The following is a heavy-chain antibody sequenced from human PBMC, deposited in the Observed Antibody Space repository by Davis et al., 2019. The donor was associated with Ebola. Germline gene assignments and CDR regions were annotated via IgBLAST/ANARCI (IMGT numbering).Heavy chain of an antibody. CDR3: ARARGSGWYIDY. CDR1: GFTFSSYG. Sequence: GESLKISCAASGFTFSSYGMHWVRQAPGKGLEWVAVISYDGSNKYYADSVKGRFTISRDNAKNSLYLQMNSLRAEDTALYYCARARGSGWYIDYWGQGTLVTVSS. J-gene: IGHJ4*02. V-gene: IGHV3-30*03. CDR2: ISYDGSNK. D-gene: IGHD6-19*01.